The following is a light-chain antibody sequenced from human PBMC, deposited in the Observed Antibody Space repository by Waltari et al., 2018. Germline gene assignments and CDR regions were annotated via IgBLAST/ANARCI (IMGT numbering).Light chain of an antibody. CDR1: QSVGTN. Sequence: VLTQSPATLSVSPGERVTLSCSASQSVGTNVAWYQNKPGQGPRLLIHGASTRATGIPARFTGSGSGTDFTLTISSLQSEDFALYFCQQYTYWPVTFGGGTKVEIK. CDR2: GAS. J-gene: IGKJ4*01. V-gene: IGKV3-15*01. CDR3: QQYTYWPVT.